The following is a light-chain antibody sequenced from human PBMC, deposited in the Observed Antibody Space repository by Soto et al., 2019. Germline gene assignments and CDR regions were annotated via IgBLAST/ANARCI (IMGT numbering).Light chain of an antibody. CDR1: QSVLYSSNNKNY. CDR3: QQYNSTPPYT. J-gene: IGKJ2*01. V-gene: IGKV4-1*01. Sequence: DIVMTQSPDSLAVSLGERATINCKSSQSVLYSSNNKNYLAWYQQKPGQPPKLLIYWASTRESGVPDRFSGSGSGTDFTLTISSQQAEDVAVYYCQQYNSTPPYTFGQGTKLEIK. CDR2: WAS.